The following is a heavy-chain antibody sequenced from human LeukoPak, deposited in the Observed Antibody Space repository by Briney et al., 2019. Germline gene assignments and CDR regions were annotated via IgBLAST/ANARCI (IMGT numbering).Heavy chain of an antibody. CDR1: GYTFTSYD. CDR2: MNPNSGNT. V-gene: IGHV1-8*03. J-gene: IGHJ5*02. D-gene: IGHD3-10*01. CDR3: ARVGMVRGVMWWFDP. Sequence: ASVKVSCKASGYTFTSYDINWVRQATGQGLEWMGWMNPNSGNTGYAQKFQGRVTITRNTSISTAYMELSSLRSEDTAVYYCARVGMVRGVMWWFDPWGQGTLVTVSS.